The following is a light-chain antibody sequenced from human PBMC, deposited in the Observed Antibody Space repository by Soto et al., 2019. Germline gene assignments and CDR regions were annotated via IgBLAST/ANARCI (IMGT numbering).Light chain of an antibody. J-gene: IGLJ2*01. Sequence: QSVLTQPPSVSGAPGKRVTISCTGSSSNIGAGYDVHWYQQLPGTAPKLLIYGNSNRPSGVPDRFSGSKSGTSASLAITGLQAEDEADYYCQSYDSSLREVFGGGTKLTVL. CDR3: QSYDSSLREV. CDR2: GNS. V-gene: IGLV1-40*01. CDR1: SSNIGAGYD.